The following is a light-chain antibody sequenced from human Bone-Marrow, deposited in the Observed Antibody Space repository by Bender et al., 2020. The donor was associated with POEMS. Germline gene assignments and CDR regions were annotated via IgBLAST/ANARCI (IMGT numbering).Light chain of an antibody. V-gene: IGLV1-44*01. J-gene: IGLJ3*02. CDR2: SSH. Sequence: QSVLTQPPSASGTPGQRVTISCSGGSSNIGAHAVNWCQHLPGPAPKLLIYSSHRRPSEVPDRFSGSRSGTSASLAISGLQSEDEADYYCAVWDDSLNGWVFGGGTKLTVL. CDR1: SSNIGAHA. CDR3: AVWDDSLNGWV.